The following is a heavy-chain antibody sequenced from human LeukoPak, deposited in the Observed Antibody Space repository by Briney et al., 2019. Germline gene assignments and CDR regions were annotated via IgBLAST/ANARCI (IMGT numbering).Heavy chain of an antibody. V-gene: IGHV3-23*01. J-gene: IGHJ1*01. CDR3: AKDGAIVVVTAIEYFQH. D-gene: IGHD2-21*02. CDR2: ISGSGGST. Sequence: QPGGSLRLSCAASGFTFSSYAMSWVRQAPGKGLEWVSAISGSGGSTYYADSVKGRFTISRDNSKNTPYLQMNSLRAEDTAVYYCAKDGAIVVVTAIEYFQHWGQGTLVTVSS. CDR1: GFTFSSYA.